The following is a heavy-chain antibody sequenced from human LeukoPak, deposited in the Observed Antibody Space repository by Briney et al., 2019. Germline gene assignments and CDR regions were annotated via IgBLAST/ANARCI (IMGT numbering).Heavy chain of an antibody. CDR2: INWNGGST. D-gene: IGHD5-12*01. J-gene: IGHJ4*02. CDR1: GFTFDDYG. CDR3: VRILGGYDAGYYFDY. Sequence: GGSLRLSCAASGFTFDDYGMSWVRQAPGKGLEWVSGINWNGGSTGYADSVKGRFTISRDNAKNSLYLQMNSLRAEDTALYYCVRILGGYDAGYYFDYWGQGTLVTVSS. V-gene: IGHV3-20*04.